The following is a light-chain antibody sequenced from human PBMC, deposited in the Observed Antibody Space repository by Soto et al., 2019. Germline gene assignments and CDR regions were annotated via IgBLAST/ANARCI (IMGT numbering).Light chain of an antibody. CDR2: GAS. Sequence: EIVLTQSPGTLSLSPGERATLSCRASQSVSSSYLAWYQQKPGQAPRLLIYGASSRATGIPDRFSGSGSGTDFALTFSRLGPEDFAVYYCQQYGTSPWTFGQGTKVLI. CDR1: QSVSSSY. J-gene: IGKJ1*01. CDR3: QQYGTSPWT. V-gene: IGKV3-20*01.